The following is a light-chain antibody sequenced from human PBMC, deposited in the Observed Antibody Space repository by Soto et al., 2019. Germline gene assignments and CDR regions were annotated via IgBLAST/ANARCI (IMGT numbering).Light chain of an antibody. J-gene: IGLJ3*02. CDR2: EVS. CDR1: SRDIGGYKY. V-gene: IGLV2-14*01. CDR3: SSYTSGSTLVV. Sequence: QSALTPPASVSGSPGQSITISCTGNSRDIGGYKYVSWYQQHPGKAPKLMIYEVSNRPSGISTRFSASKSGNTASLTISGLQAEDEADYYCSSYTSGSTLVVFGGGTQLTVL.